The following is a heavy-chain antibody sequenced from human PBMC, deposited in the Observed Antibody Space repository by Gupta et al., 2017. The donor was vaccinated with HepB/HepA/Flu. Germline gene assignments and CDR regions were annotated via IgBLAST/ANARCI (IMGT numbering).Heavy chain of an antibody. Sequence: QVQLQESGPGLVKPSETLSLTCTVSGGSMNNYYWNWIRQPPGKGLEWIGFTYASGSTNYNPSLKSRVTISVDTSKNQVSLKLSSVTAGDTAVYYWARVVGLRGGIDDWGQVTLVTVSS. V-gene: IGHV4-59*01. D-gene: IGHD6-6*01. CDR3: ARVVGLRGGIDD. J-gene: IGHJ4*02. CDR1: GGSMNNYY. CDR2: TYASGST.